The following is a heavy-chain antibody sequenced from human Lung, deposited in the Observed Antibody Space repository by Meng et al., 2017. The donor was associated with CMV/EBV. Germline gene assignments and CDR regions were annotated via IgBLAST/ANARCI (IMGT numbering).Heavy chain of an antibody. CDR3: ARYLVLVVGYSMDV. D-gene: IGHD2-2*01. J-gene: IGHJ6*02. Sequence: SLKISCAASGFTFSDYYMSWIRQAPGKGLEWVSYISSSGSTIYYADSVKGRFTISRDNAKNSLYLQMNSLRAEDTTVYYCARYLVLVVGYSMDVWGQGXTVTVSS. CDR2: ISSSGSTI. CDR1: GFTFSDYY. V-gene: IGHV3-11*04.